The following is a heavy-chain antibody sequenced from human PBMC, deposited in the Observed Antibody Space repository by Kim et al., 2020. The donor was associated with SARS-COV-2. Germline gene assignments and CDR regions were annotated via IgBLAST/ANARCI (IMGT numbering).Heavy chain of an antibody. CDR2: IYTSGST. J-gene: IGHJ3*02. CDR3: ARDNPPYYHAFVI. Sequence: SETLSLTCTVSGGSISSGSYYWSWIRQPAGKGLEWIGRIYTSGSTNYNPSLKSRVTISVDTSKNQFSLKLSSVTAADTAVYYCARDNPPYYHAFVIWGQGTMVTGCS. D-gene: IGHD3-10*01. V-gene: IGHV4-61*02. CDR1: GGSISSGSYY.